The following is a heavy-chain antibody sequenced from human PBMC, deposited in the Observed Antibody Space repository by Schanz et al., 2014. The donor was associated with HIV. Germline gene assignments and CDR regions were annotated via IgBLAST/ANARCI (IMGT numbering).Heavy chain of an antibody. CDR3: ARRSSDGGYYDN. Sequence: EVQLVESGGGLLQPGRSLRLSCAASGFTFDDYAMHWVRQAPGKGLEWVSGISWNSGSIGYADSVKGRFTISRDNAKNTLYLQMNSLRDEDTAVYYCARRSSDGGYYDNWGQGTLVTVSS. V-gene: IGHV3-9*01. CDR2: ISWNSGSI. D-gene: IGHD2-15*01. CDR1: GFTFDDYA. J-gene: IGHJ4*02.